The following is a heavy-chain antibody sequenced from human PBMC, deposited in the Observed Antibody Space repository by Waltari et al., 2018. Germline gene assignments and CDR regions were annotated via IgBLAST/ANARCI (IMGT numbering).Heavy chain of an antibody. D-gene: IGHD3-10*01. Sequence: QVQLQQWGAGLLSPSETLSLTCAVYGGSFSGYYWTWIRQPPGKGLEWIGEINHSGSPNSNPSRKSRVTISIGTPRNQFSLKLSSVTAADTAVYYCARGRGYSVVVRGVDTGFCWFDPWGQGTLVTVSS. CDR3: ARGRGYSVVVRGVDTGFCWFDP. CDR2: INHSGSP. CDR1: GGSFSGYY. J-gene: IGHJ5*02. V-gene: IGHV4-34*01.